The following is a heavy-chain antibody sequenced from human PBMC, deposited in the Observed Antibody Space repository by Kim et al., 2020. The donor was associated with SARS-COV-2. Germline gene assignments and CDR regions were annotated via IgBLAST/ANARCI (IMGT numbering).Heavy chain of an antibody. CDR2: IYYSGST. J-gene: IGHJ4*02. Sequence: SETLSLTCTVSGGSISSYYWSWIRQPPGKGLEWIGYIYYSGSTNYNPTLKSRVTISVDTSKNQFSLKLSSVTAADTAEYYCASTANGSGDYWGQGTLVTVYS. V-gene: IGHV4-59*01. CDR3: ASTANGSGDY. CDR1: GGSISSYY. D-gene: IGHD1-1*01.